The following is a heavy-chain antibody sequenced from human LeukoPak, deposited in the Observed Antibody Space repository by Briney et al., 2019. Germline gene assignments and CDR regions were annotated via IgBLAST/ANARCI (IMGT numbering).Heavy chain of an antibody. CDR3: ARDKGYCSGGSCYSLDY. V-gene: IGHV1-2*04. CDR1: GYTFTGYY. J-gene: IGHJ4*02. Sequence: ASVKVSCKASGYTFTGYYMHWVRQAPGQGLEWMGWINPNCGGTNYAQKFQGWVTMTRDTSISTAYMELSRLRSDDTAVYYCARDKGYCSGGSCYSLDYWGQGTLVTVSS. D-gene: IGHD2-15*01. CDR2: INPNCGGT.